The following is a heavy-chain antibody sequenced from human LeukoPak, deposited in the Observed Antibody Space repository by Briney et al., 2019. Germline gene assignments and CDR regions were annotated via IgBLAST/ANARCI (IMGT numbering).Heavy chain of an antibody. V-gene: IGHV4-59*01. Sequence: PSETLSLTCTVSGGSISSYYWSWIRQPPGKGLEWIGYIYYSGSTNYNPSLKSRVTISVDTSKNQFSLKLSSVTAADTAVYFCARIPYYDILTGYYYFDDWGQGILVTVSS. CDR3: ARIPYYDILTGYYYFDD. D-gene: IGHD3-9*01. CDR1: GGSISSYY. CDR2: IYYSGST. J-gene: IGHJ4*02.